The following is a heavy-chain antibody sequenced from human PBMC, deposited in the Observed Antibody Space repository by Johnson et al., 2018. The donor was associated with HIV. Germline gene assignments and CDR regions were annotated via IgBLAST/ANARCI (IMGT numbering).Heavy chain of an antibody. CDR2: IKQDGSEK. J-gene: IGHJ3*02. CDR3: ARERSGWYGDAFDI. V-gene: IGHV3-7*05. Sequence: VYLVESGGGLVQPGGSLRLSCAASGFTFSSYWMSWVRQAPGKGLEWVANIKQDGSEKYYVDSVKGRFTISRDNAKNSLYLQMNSLRAEDTAVYYCARERSGWYGDAFDIWGQGTMVTVSS. CDR1: GFTFSSYW. D-gene: IGHD6-19*01.